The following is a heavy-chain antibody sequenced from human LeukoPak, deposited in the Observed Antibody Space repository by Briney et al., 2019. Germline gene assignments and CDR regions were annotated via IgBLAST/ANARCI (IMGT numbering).Heavy chain of an antibody. D-gene: IGHD6-13*01. CDR1: GGSISSGGYY. J-gene: IGHJ5*02. V-gene: IGHV4-31*03. CDR2: IYYSGST. CDR3: ARALTHPDIAAAGVFDP. Sequence: PSETLSLTCTASGGSISSGGYYWSWIRQHPGKGLEWIGYIYYSGSTYYNPSLKSRVTISVDTSKNQFSLKLSSVTAADTAVYYCARALTHPDIAAAGVFDPWGQGTLVTVSS.